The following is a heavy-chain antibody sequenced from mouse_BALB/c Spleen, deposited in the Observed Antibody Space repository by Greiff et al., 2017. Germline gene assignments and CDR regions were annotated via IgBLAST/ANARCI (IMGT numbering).Heavy chain of an antibody. V-gene: IGHV5-4*02. CDR2: ISDGGSYT. CDR3: ARDVGEAMDY. CDR1: GFTFSDYY. J-gene: IGHJ4*01. Sequence: EVMLVESGGGLVKPGGSLKLSCAASGFTFSDYYMYWVRQTPEKRLEWVATISDGGSYTYYPDSVKGRFTISRDNAKNNLYLQMSSLKSEDTAMYYCARDVGEAMDYWGQGTSVTVSS.